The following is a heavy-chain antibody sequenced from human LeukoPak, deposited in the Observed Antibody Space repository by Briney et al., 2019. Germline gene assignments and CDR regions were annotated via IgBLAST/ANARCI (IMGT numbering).Heavy chain of an antibody. CDR3: AKATTTLTTENFDY. CDR1: GFTFSSYA. Sequence: GGPLRLSCAASGFTFSSYAMSWVRQAPGNGLEWVSAISGGGLSTFYADSVKGRFNISRDNSMDTLYLQMNSLRAEDTAVYYCAKATTTLTTENFDYWGQGALVTVSS. V-gene: IGHV3-23*01. D-gene: IGHD4-17*01. CDR2: ISGGGLST. J-gene: IGHJ4*02.